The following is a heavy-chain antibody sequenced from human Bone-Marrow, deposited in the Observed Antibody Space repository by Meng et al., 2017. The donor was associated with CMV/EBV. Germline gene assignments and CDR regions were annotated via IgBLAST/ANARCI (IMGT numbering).Heavy chain of an antibody. Sequence: LSLTCAASGFIFDDYALHWVRLVPGKGLEWVSGISWNSNSIAYVDSVKGRFTISRDNAKNSLHLQMNSLRPEDTALYYCVKASGLYYGSGTFDYWGQGTLVTVSS. V-gene: IGHV3-9*01. D-gene: IGHD3-10*01. CDR3: VKASGLYYGSGTFDY. CDR2: ISWNSNSI. J-gene: IGHJ4*02. CDR1: GFIFDDYA.